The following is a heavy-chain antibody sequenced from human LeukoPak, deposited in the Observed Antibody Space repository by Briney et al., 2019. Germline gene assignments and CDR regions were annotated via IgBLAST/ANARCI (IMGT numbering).Heavy chain of an antibody. CDR3: ARSPLYCSSTSCYPNAFDI. V-gene: IGHV5-51*01. CDR2: IYPGDSDT. J-gene: IGHJ3*02. Sequence: GESLKISCKGSGYSFTSYWIGWVRQMPGKGLEWMGIIYPGDSDTRYSPSFQGQVTISADKSISTAYLQWSSLKASDTAMYYCARSPLYCSSTSCYPNAFDIWGQGTTVTVSS. D-gene: IGHD2-2*01. CDR1: GYSFTSYW.